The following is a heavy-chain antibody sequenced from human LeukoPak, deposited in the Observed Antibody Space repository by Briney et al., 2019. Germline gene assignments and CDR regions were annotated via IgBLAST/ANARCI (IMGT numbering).Heavy chain of an antibody. CDR3: AKEEQWGPNFDY. J-gene: IGHJ4*02. V-gene: IGHV4-59*01. D-gene: IGHD6-19*01. CDR2: IYYSGST. CDR1: GGSISSYY. Sequence: SETLSLTCTVSGGSISSYYWSWLRQPPGKGLEWIGYIYYSGSTNYNPSLKSRVTISVDTSKNQFSLKLSSVTAADTAVYYCAKEEQWGPNFDYWGQGTLVTVSS.